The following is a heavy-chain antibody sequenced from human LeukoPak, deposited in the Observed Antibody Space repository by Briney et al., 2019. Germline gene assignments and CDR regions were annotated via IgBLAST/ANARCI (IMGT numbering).Heavy chain of an antibody. D-gene: IGHD1-26*01. V-gene: IGHV4-34*01. CDR2: INHSGST. Sequence: PSETLSLTCAVYGGSFSGYYWSWIRQPPGKGLEWIGEINHSGSTNYNPSLKSGVTISVDTSKNQFSLKLSSVTAADTAVYYCARGQVGATRLTLFDYWGQGTLVTVSS. CDR1: GGSFSGYY. J-gene: IGHJ4*02. CDR3: ARGQVGATRLTLFDY.